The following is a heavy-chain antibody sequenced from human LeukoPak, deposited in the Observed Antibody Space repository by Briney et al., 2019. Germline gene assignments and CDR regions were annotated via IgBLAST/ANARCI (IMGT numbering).Heavy chain of an antibody. J-gene: IGHJ3*02. CDR2: IYPGDSNV. Sequence: GESLKISCKGSGNSFTNSWIGWVRQMPGKGLEWMGIIYPGDSNVRYSPSFQGQVTISADKSVTTAYLQWSSLKASDTAMYFCARLNGGANLLGDSLDIWGQGTMVTVSS. CDR3: ARLNGGANLLGDSLDI. D-gene: IGHD4/OR15-4a*01. CDR1: GNSFTNSW. V-gene: IGHV5-51*01.